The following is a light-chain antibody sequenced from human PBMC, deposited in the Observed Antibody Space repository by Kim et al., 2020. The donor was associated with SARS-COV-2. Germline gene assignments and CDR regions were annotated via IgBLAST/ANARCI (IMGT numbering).Light chain of an antibody. J-gene: IGLJ2*01. Sequence: LTQPASVSGSPGQSITISCTGTSSDVGGYNYVSWYQQHPGKAPKLMIYDVSNRPSGVSNRFSGSKSGNTASLTISGLQAEDEADYYCSSYTRSTTVVFGGGTQLTVL. CDR2: DVS. V-gene: IGLV2-14*03. CDR1: SSDVGGYNY. CDR3: SSYTRSTTVV.